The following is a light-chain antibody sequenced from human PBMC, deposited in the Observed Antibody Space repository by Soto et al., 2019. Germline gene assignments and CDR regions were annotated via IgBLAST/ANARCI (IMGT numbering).Light chain of an antibody. CDR3: QHYNSYSEA. J-gene: IGKJ1*01. CDR2: AAS. Sequence: DIQMTQSPSSLSASVGDRVTIACRASQSISGFLNWYQQKAGKAPELLIYAASSLQSGVPSRFSGSGSGTEFTLTISSLQPDDFATYYCQHYNSYSEAFGQGTKVDI. V-gene: IGKV1-5*01. CDR1: QSISGF.